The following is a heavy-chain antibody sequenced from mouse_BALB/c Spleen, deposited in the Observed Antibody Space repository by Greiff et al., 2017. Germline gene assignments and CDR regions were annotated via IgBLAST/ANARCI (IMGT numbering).Heavy chain of an antibody. J-gene: IGHJ1*01. V-gene: IGHV1S137*01. D-gene: IGHD1-1*01. CDR1: GYTFTDYA. Sequence: QVQLQQSGAELVRPGVSVKISCKGSGYTFTDYAMHWVKQSHAKSLEWIGVISTYYGDASYNQKFKGKATMTVDKSSSTAYMELARLTSEDSAIYYCARGTTVVATDWYFDVWGAGTTVTVSS. CDR3: ARGTTVVATDWYFDV. CDR2: ISTYYGDA.